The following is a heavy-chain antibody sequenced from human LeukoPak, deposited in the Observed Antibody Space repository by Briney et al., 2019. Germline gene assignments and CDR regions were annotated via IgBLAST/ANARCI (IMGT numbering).Heavy chain of an antibody. J-gene: IGHJ4*02. V-gene: IGHV4-4*07. CDR2: IYTSGST. CDR3: ARDRYYYDSSARYFDY. D-gene: IGHD3-22*01. Sequence: SETLSLTCTVSGASISSYYWTWIRQPAGKGLEWIGRIYTSGSTNYNPSLKSRVTMSVDTSKNQFSLKLSSVTAADTAVYYCARDRYYYDSSARYFDYWGQGTLVTVSS. CDR1: GASISSYY.